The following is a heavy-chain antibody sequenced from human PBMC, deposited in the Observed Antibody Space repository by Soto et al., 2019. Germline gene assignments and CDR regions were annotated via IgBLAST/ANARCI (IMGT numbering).Heavy chain of an antibody. V-gene: IGHV1-46*01. CDR1: GSAITRYY. Sequence: QVDLVQSGAEVKKPGASVTISCKASGSAITRYYIHWMRQAPGRVLECMGIINPGGGSASYAQKFQDRVTIDKDTSTGTVYMDLRSLRTEDTAVYYCARDTSGWSLNGLDVWGQGTTVNVSS. J-gene: IGHJ6*02. CDR3: ARDTSGWSLNGLDV. CDR2: INPGGGSA. D-gene: IGHD6-19*01.